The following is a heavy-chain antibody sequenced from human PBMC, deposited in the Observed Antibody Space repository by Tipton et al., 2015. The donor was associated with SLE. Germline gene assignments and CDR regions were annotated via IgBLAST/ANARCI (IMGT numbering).Heavy chain of an antibody. J-gene: IGHJ3*02. CDR1: VVSFGGYY. V-gene: IGHV4-34*01. CDR3: ARERGSWREDAFHI. Sequence: TLSLTCPVYVVSFGGYYWSWIRHPQVKRLKWIGEINHSGSTNYNPSLKSRVTISVDTSKNQFSLKLSSVTAADTAVYYCARERGSWREDAFHIWGQGTMV. D-gene: IGHD2-15*01. CDR2: INHSGST.